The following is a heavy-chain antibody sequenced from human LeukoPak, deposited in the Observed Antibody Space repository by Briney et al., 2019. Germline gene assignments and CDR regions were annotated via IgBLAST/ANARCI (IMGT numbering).Heavy chain of an antibody. J-gene: IGHJ6*03. D-gene: IGHD2-21*02. V-gene: IGHV1-69*06. CDR1: GYTFTSYY. CDR2: IIPIFGTA. Sequence: SVKVSCKASGYTFTSYYIHWVRQAPGQGLEWMGGIIPIFGTANYAQKFQGRVTITADKSTSTAYMELSSLRSEDTAVYYCARAQDCGGDCYSDYYYYYMDVWGKGTTVTVSS. CDR3: ARAQDCGGDCYSDYYYYYMDV.